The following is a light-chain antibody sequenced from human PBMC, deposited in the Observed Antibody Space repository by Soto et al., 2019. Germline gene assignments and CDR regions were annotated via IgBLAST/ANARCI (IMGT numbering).Light chain of an antibody. V-gene: IGLV1-51*01. J-gene: IGLJ3*02. CDR3: GTWDSSLSAWV. CDR2: DNN. Sequence: QSVLTQPPSVSAAPGQKVTIYCSGSSSNIGNNYVSWYQQLPGTAPKLLIYDNNQRPSGIPDRFSGSKSVPSATLGITGLQTGDEADYYCGTWDSSLSAWVFGGGTKLTVL. CDR1: SSNIGNNY.